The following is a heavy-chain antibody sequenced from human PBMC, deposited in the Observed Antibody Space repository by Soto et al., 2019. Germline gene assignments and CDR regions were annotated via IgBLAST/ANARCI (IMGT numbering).Heavy chain of an antibody. D-gene: IGHD3-16*01. CDR3: TRDWSYASAS. CDR2: INSDGSTT. J-gene: IGHJ5*02. V-gene: IGHV3-74*01. CDR1: GLDFSNTW. Sequence: EVQLVESGGGLVQPGGSLRLSCAASGLDFSNTWMHWVRQPPGKGLVWVSHINSDGSTTTFADSVKGRFTISRDNAKNTVYLQMNSLRAEDTAVYYCTRDWSYASASWSQGTLVTVSS.